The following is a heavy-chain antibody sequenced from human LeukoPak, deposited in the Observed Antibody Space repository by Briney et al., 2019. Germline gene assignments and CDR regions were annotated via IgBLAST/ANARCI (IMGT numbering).Heavy chain of an antibody. CDR3: ARGRYYYDSSGPFDY. CDR2: ISAYNGNT. D-gene: IGHD3-22*01. CDR1: GYTFTSYG. V-gene: IGHV1-18*01. J-gene: IGHJ4*02. Sequence: VASVKVSCKASGYTFTSYGISWVRQAPGQGLEWMGWISAYNGNTNYAQKLQGRVTMTTDTSTSTAYVELRSLRSDDTAVYYCARGRYYYDSSGPFDYWGQGTLVTVSS.